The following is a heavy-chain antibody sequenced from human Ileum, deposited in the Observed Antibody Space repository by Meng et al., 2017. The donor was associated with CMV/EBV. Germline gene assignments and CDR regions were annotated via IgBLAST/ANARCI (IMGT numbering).Heavy chain of an antibody. CDR3: AHRRGIEEYFPH. Sequence: TLKESGPPLRKRTQALSLTCTFSGFGLSSSGGGVGCIRQPPGKALEWLALIYWDDDKRYSPSLKSRLTITEDTSKNQVVLTMTNMDPVDTATYYCAHRRGIEEYFPHWGQGTLVTVSS. J-gene: IGHJ1*01. CDR2: IYWDDDK. D-gene: IGHD6-13*01. V-gene: IGHV2-5*02. CDR1: GFGLSSSGGG.